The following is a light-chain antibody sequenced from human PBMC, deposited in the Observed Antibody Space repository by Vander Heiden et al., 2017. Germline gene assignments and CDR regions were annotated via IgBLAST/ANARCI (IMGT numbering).Light chain of an antibody. CDR3: QQSDSTPALT. CDR2: AAS. J-gene: IGKJ4*01. CDR1: QSISSY. V-gene: IGKV1-39*01. Sequence: QITQAPSSLSASVGDRVTITCRASQSISSYLNWYQQKPGKAPKLLIYAASSLQSGVPSRFSGSGSGTDFTLTISSLQPEDFATYYCQQSDSTPALTFGGGTKVEIK.